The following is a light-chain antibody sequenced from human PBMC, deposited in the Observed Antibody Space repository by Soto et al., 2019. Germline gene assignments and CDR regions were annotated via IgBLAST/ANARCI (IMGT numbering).Light chain of an antibody. CDR1: QKISGS. CDR2: GAS. Sequence: DIQLTQSPSSLSASVGDRVTITCRASQKISGSLNWYQQRPGKAPRLLIYGASTLESGVPARFSASESGTDFTLTISSLQPEDFATYYCQQTYSSSVYTFGQGTRLE. V-gene: IGKV1-39*01. J-gene: IGKJ2*01. CDR3: QQTYSSSVYT.